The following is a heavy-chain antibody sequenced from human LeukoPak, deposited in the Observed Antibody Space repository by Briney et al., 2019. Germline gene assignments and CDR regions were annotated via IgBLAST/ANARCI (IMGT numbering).Heavy chain of an antibody. CDR3: ARDAPMRGPAATYFDY. CDR2: ISSSSSYI. V-gene: IGHV3-21*01. CDR1: GFTFSSYS. D-gene: IGHD2-2*01. J-gene: IGHJ4*02. Sequence: GGSLRLSCAASGFTFSSYSMNWVRQAPGKGLEWVSSISSSSSYIYYADSVKGRFTISRDNAKNSLYLQMNGLRAEDTAVYYCARDAPMRGPAATYFDYWGQGTLVTVSS.